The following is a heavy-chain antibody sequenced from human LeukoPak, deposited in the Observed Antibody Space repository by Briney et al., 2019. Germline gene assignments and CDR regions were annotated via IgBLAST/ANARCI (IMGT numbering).Heavy chain of an antibody. CDR3: AKDRDGITAPGVFHY. D-gene: IGHD6-13*01. V-gene: IGHV3-23*01. CDR2: LSGSGGRT. Sequence: GGSLRLSCAASGFTFSSYAMSWVRQAPGKGLEWVSALSGSGGRTYYADSVKGRFTISRDNSKNTLYLQMNSLRAEDTAVYYCAKDRDGITAPGVFHYWGQGTLVTVSS. CDR1: GFTFSSYA. J-gene: IGHJ4*02.